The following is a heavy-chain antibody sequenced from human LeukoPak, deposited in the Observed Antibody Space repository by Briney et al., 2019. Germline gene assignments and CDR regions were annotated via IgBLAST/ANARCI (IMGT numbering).Heavy chain of an antibody. Sequence: PGGSLRLSCAASGFTFSSYGISWVRQAPGKGLEWVSAISASCGTTYYADSVKGHFTISRDSSKNTLYLQMNSLSAEDTAVYYCAKNGDRGAYCSGGSCYPYYYYYMDVWGKGTTVTISS. CDR3: AKNGDRGAYCSGGSCYPYYYYYMDV. J-gene: IGHJ6*03. V-gene: IGHV3-23*01. CDR1: GFTFSSYG. D-gene: IGHD2-15*01. CDR2: ISASCGTT.